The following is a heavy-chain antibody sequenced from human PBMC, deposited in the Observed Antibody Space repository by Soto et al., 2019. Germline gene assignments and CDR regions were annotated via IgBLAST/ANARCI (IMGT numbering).Heavy chain of an antibody. CDR3: ARDPYGKNYYYYGMDV. V-gene: IGHV4-59*01. Sequence: SETLSLTCTVSGGSISSYYWSWIRQPPGKGLEWIGYIYYSGSTNYNPSLKSRVTISVDTSKNQFSLKLSSVTAADTAVYYCARDPYGKNYYYYGMDVWGQGTTVTVSS. D-gene: IGHD3-16*01. J-gene: IGHJ6*02. CDR1: GGSISSYY. CDR2: IYYSGST.